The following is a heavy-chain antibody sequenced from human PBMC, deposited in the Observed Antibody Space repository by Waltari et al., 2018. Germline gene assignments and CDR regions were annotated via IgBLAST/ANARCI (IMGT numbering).Heavy chain of an antibody. CDR2: IYPSGRN. CDR3: AREDSGWPYYYYGMDV. Sequence: QVQLQESGPGLVKPSQTLSLTCTVSGGSISSGSYYWSWIRQPAGKGLEWIGRIYPSGRNNYNPSRKSRGTISVDTSTNQFSRKLSSGTAADTAVYYGAREDSGWPYYYYGMDVWGQGTTVTVSS. D-gene: IGHD6-19*01. CDR1: GGSISSGSYY. J-gene: IGHJ6*02. V-gene: IGHV4-61*02.